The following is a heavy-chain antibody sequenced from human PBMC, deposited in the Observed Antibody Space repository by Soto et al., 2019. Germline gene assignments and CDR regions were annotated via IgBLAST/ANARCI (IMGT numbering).Heavy chain of an antibody. V-gene: IGHV3-7*01. CDR1: GFTFSSYW. Sequence: GGSLRLSCAASGFTFSSYWMSWVRQAPGKGLEWVANIKQDGSEKYYVDSVKGRFTISRDNAKNSLYLQMNSLRAEDTAVYYCARIVVPAATSYYYYGMDVWGQGTTVTVSS. D-gene: IGHD2-2*01. CDR3: ARIVVPAATSYYYYGMDV. J-gene: IGHJ6*02. CDR2: IKQDGSEK.